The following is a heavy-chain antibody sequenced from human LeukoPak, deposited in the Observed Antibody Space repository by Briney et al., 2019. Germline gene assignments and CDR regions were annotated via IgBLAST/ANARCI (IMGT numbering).Heavy chain of an antibody. CDR1: GGSISSSSYY. V-gene: IGHV4-39*07. Sequence: SETLSLTCTVSGGSISSSSYYWGWIRQPPGKGREWIGSIYYSGSTYYNPSLKSRVTISVDTSKNQFSLKLSSVTAADTAVYYCARVMVRGVINRNWFDPWGQGTLVTVSS. CDR3: ARVMVRGVINRNWFDP. J-gene: IGHJ5*02. CDR2: IYYSGST. D-gene: IGHD3-10*01.